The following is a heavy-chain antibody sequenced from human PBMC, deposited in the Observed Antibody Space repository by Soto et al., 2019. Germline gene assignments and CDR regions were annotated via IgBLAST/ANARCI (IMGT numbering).Heavy chain of an antibody. Sequence: QITLKESGPTLVKPTQTLTLTCTFSGFSLTTDRVGVGWIRQPTGEALEWLAVIYWDDSKTYRPSLESRLTITKDTSKNQVALTMTNMDSLDTATYYCAHAYGGRYLSWGKGTLVTVSS. CDR1: GFSLTTDRVG. V-gene: IGHV2-5*02. CDR2: IYWDDSK. J-gene: IGHJ5*02. D-gene: IGHD1-26*01. CDR3: AHAYGGRYLS.